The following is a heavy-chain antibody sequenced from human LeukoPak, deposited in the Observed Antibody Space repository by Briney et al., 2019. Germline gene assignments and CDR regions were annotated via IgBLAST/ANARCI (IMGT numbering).Heavy chain of an antibody. CDR2: INSDGSEG. Sequence: GGSLRLSCAVSGFTFRGFWMSWSRKAPGKGLEWVASINSDGSEGHYADVVKGRFTISRDNAKNSLYLQINSLRAEDTAVYYCARSSYSSSSSVWGQGTMVTVSS. CDR1: GFTFRGFW. CDR3: ARSSYSSSSSV. D-gene: IGHD6-6*01. J-gene: IGHJ3*01. V-gene: IGHV3-7*03.